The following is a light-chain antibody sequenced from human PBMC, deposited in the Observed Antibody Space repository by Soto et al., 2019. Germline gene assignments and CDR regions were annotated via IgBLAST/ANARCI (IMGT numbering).Light chain of an antibody. CDR2: EVN. V-gene: IGLV2-8*01. CDR1: SSDVGGYKY. Sequence: QSALTQPPSASGSPGQSVTISCTGTSSDVGGYKYVSWYQQHPGKAPKLMIFEVNKRPSGVPDRFSGSKSGNTASLTVSGLQAEDEADYYCSSYAGINNLGVFGTGTKV. J-gene: IGLJ1*01. CDR3: SSYAGINNLGV.